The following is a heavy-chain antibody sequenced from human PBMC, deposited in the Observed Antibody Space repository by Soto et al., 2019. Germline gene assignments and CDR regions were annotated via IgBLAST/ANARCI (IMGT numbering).Heavy chain of an antibody. J-gene: IGHJ4*02. V-gene: IGHV3-21*01. CDR1: GFTFSSYS. Sequence: GSLRLSCAASGFTFSSYSMNWVRQAPGKGLGWVSSISSSSSYIYYADSVKGRFTISRDNAKNSLYLQMNSLRAEDTAVYYCARVIYSSSSRPGIDYWGQGTLVTVSS. D-gene: IGHD6-6*01. CDR3: ARVIYSSSSRPGIDY. CDR2: ISSSSSYI.